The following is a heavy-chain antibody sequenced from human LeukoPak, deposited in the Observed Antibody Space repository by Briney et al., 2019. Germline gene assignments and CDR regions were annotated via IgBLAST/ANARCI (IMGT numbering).Heavy chain of an antibody. CDR1: EFTFSSYA. J-gene: IGHJ6*04. CDR2: VSYDGSNR. CDR3: AELGITMIGGV. Sequence: GRSLRLSCAASEFTFSSYAMYWVRRPPGKGLEWVAVVSYDGSNRYYADSVKGRFTISRDNAKNSLYLQMNSLRAEDTAVYYCAELGITMIGGVWGKGTTVTISS. D-gene: IGHD3-10*02. V-gene: IGHV3-30*04.